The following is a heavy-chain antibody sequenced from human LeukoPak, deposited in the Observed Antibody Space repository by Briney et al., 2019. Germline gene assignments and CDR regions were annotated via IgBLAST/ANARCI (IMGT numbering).Heavy chain of an antibody. CDR2: INPNSGGT. V-gene: IGHV1-2*02. D-gene: IGHD6-13*01. Sequence: ASVKVSCKASGYTFTGYYMHWVRQAPGQGLEWMGWINPNSGGTNYAQKFQGRVTMTRDTSISTAYMELSRLRSDDTAVYYCARDRISHSSSWYNWFDPWGQGTLVTVSS. J-gene: IGHJ5*02. CDR3: ARDRISHSSSWYNWFDP. CDR1: GYTFTGYY.